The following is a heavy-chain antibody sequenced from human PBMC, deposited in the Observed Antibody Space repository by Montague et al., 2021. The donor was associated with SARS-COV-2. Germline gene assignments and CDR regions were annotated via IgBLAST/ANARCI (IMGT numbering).Heavy chain of an antibody. D-gene: IGHD2-2*01. V-gene: IGHV4-39*07. CDR3: VRGREVAAVGRHYAMDV. CDR2: IYYSGTT. J-gene: IGHJ6*02. Sequence: SETLSLTCNVSGDSISGNSYFWGWIRQAPGKGLDWIGSIYYSGTTYYSPSLKSRVTISLDTSKNNFSLKLRSVSAADSALYYCVRGREVAAVGRHYAMDVWGQGTTVIVSS. CDR1: GDSISGNSYF.